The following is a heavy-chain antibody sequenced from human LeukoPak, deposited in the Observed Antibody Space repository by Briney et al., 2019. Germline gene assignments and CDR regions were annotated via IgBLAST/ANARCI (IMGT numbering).Heavy chain of an antibody. J-gene: IGHJ5*02. V-gene: IGHV3-43*02. D-gene: IGHD6-13*01. CDR2: ISGDGGST. Sequence: QPGGSLRLSCAASGFTFGDYAMHWVRQAPGKGLEWVSLISGDGGSTYYADSVKGRFTISRDNSKNSLYLQMNSLRTEDTALYYCARSSSWSSNWFDPWGQGTLVTVSS. CDR1: GFTFGDYA. CDR3: ARSSSWSSNWFDP.